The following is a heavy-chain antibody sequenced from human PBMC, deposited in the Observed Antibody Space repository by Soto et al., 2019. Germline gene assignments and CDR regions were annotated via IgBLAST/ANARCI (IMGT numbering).Heavy chain of an antibody. CDR1: GYNFGSYW. V-gene: IGHV5-51*01. Sequence: PGESLKISCQGSGYNFGSYWIGWVRQVPGKGLEWLGIIYPADSDAKDNPSFQGRVTISADKSTNTAFLQWASLRPSDTAIYYCARHRYTTTNGNFLVDSWGQGTLVTVSS. CDR2: IYPADSDA. D-gene: IGHD2-2*02. CDR3: ARHRYTTTNGNFLVDS. J-gene: IGHJ4*02.